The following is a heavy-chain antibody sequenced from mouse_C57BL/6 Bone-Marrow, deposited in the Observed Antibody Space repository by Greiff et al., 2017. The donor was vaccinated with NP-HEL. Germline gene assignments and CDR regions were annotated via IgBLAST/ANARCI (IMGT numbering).Heavy chain of an antibody. V-gene: IGHV1-82*01. CDR2: IYPGDGDT. D-gene: IGHD2-2*01. CDR3: ARGGLRGRFDY. J-gene: IGHJ2*01. CDR1: GYAFSSSW. Sequence: QVQLKQSGPELVKPGASVKISCKASGYAFSSSWMNWVKQRPGKGLEWIGRIYPGDGDTNYNGKFKGKATLTADKSSSTAYMQLSSLTSEDSAVYFCARGGLRGRFDYWGQGTTLTVSS.